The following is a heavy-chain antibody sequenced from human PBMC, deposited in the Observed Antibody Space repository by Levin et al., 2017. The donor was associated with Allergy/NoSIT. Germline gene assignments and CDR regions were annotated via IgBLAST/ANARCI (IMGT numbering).Heavy chain of an antibody. V-gene: IGHV3-9*01. D-gene: IGHD3-3*01. CDR1: GFTFDDYA. J-gene: IGHJ6*02. CDR3: AKGNDFWSGQRYYGMDV. Sequence: GGSLRLSCAASGFTFDDYAMHWVRQAPGKGLEWVSGISWNSGSIGYADSVKGRFTISRDNAKNSLYLQMNSLRAEDTALYYCAKGNDFWSGQRYYGMDVWGQGTTVTVSS. CDR2: ISWNSGSI.